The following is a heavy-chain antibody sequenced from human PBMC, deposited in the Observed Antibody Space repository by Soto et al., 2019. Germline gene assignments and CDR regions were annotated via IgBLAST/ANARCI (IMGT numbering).Heavy chain of an antibody. D-gene: IGHD6-19*01. CDR2: IDWDDDK. J-gene: IGHJ4*02. CDR1: GFSLSTSGMC. Sequence: SGPTLVNTTQTLTLTCTFSGFSLSTSGMCVSWIRQPPGKALEWLALIDWDDDKYYSTSLQTRLTISKDTSKNQVVLTMTKMDPLDTSTYYCARMNGYSSGGVDYWGQGTLVTVSS. V-gene: IGHV2-70*01. CDR3: ARMNGYSSGGVDY.